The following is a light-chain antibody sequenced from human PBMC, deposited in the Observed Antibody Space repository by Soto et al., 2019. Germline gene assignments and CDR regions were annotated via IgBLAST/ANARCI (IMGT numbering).Light chain of an antibody. V-gene: IGKV3-15*01. CDR2: DIS. CDR3: HQYNNWPRT. Sequence: EITMTQFPGILSASPGEGVTLSCRAAQDVTTNFAWYQQKRGQAPRLLIYDISSRATGVPARFSGSGSGTEFTLIITGLQSEDFAVYYCHQYNNWPRTFGQGTKVDIK. J-gene: IGKJ1*01. CDR1: QDVTTN.